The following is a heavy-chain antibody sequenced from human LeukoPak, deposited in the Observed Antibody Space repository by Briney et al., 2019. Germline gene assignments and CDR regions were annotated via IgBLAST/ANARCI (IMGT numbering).Heavy chain of an antibody. CDR3: AREGYCSGGSCSKGGYYYYGMDV. Sequence: PGGSLRLSCAASGFTFSSYSMNWVRQAPGKGLEWVSSISSSSSYIYYADSVKGRFTISRDNAKNSLYLQMNSLRAEDTAVYYCAREGYCSGGSCSKGGYYYYGMDVWGQGTTVTVSS. J-gene: IGHJ6*02. V-gene: IGHV3-21*01. D-gene: IGHD2-15*01. CDR2: ISSSSSYI. CDR1: GFTFSSYS.